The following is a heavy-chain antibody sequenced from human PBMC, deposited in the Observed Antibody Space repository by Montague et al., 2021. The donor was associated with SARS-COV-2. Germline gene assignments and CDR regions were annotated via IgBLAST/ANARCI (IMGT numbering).Heavy chain of an antibody. CDR3: ARLPFWADIVVEVPAPHY. CDR2: IYNSATT. Sequence: SETLSLTCTVSGGSITKSNFYWGWIRQPPGKVLEWIGTIYNSATTYCNSSLKSRVTISVDTSKNQFSLKLSSVTAADTAVYYCARLPFWADIVVEVPAPHYWGQGTLVTVSS. V-gene: IGHV4-39*01. CDR1: GGSITKSNFY. D-gene: IGHD2-15*01. J-gene: IGHJ4*02.